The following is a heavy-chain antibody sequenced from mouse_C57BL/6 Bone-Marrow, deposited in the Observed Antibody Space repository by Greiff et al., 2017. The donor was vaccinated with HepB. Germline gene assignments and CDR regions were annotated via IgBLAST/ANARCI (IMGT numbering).Heavy chain of an antibody. CDR1: GYTFNSYW. CDR3: ARSPYYSNLSWFAY. D-gene: IGHD2-5*01. J-gene: IGHJ3*01. V-gene: IGHV1-55*01. Sequence: VQLQQSGAELVKPGASVKMSCKASGYTFNSYWITWVKQRPGQGLEWIGDIYPGSGSTNYNEKFKSKATLTVDTSSSTAYMQLSSLTSEDSAVYYCARSPYYSNLSWFAYWGQGTLVTVSA. CDR2: IYPGSGST.